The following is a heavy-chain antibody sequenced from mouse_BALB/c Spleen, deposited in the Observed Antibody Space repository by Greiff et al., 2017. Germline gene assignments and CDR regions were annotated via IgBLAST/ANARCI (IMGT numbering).Heavy chain of an antibody. Sequence: EVQLVESGGGLVQPGGSRKLSCAASGFTFSSFGMHWVRQAPEKGLEWVAYISSGSSTIYYAATVTGRFTISRDNPKNTLFLQMTSLRSEDTAMYYSARTDVDYWGQGTSVTVSS. D-gene: IGHD2-3*01. CDR3: ARTDVDY. J-gene: IGHJ4*01. CDR1: GFTFSSFG. V-gene: IGHV5-17*02. CDR2: ISSGSSTI.